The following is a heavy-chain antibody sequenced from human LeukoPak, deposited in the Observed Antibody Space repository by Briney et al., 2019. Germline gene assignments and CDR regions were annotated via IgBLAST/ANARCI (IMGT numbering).Heavy chain of an antibody. Sequence: GESLKISCKGSGYSFSNYWIGWVRQMPGKGLEWMGVIYPGDSDTRYSPSFQGQVTISADKSIRTAYLQWSSLKASDTAIYYCARRSAVARFDYWGQGTLVTVSS. J-gene: IGHJ4*02. D-gene: IGHD6-19*01. CDR2: IYPGDSDT. CDR3: ARRSAVARFDY. V-gene: IGHV5-51*01. CDR1: GYSFSNYW.